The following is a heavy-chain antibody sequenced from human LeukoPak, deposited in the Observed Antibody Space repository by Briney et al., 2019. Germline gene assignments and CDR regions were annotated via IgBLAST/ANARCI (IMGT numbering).Heavy chain of an antibody. CDR1: GGSISSYY. Sequence: SETLSLTCTVSGGSISSYYWSWIRQPPGKGLEWIGYIYYSGSTNYNPSLKSRVTISVDTSKNQFSLKLSSVTAADTAVYYCARATLGWYYAFDIWGQGTMVTVSS. J-gene: IGHJ3*02. D-gene: IGHD6-19*01. CDR2: IYYSGST. V-gene: IGHV4-59*12. CDR3: ARATLGWYYAFDI.